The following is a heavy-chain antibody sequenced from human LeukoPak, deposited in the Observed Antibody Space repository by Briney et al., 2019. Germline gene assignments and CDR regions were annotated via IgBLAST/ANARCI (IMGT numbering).Heavy chain of an antibody. D-gene: IGHD3-10*01. CDR1: GYTFTNFD. J-gene: IGHJ4*02. CDR2: MNPNTGNA. Sequence: GASVKVSCKASGYTFTNFDINWVRQATGQGLEWMGWMNPNTGNAGYAQKFQDRVTITWDASISTAYMDLSSLRSQDTAVYYCARGTVYGSGSSHFDYWGQGTLVTASS. V-gene: IGHV1-8*03. CDR3: ARGTVYGSGSSHFDY.